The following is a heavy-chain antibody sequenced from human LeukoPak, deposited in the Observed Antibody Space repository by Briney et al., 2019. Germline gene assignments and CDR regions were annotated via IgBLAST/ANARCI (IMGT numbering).Heavy chain of an antibody. J-gene: IGHJ6*03. Sequence: GGSLRLSCAASGFTFSSYWMSWVRQAPGKGLEWVANIKQDGSEKYYVDSVKSRFTISRDNAKNSLYLQMNSLRAEDTAVYYCARDPDAYYYYMDVWGKGTTVTISS. V-gene: IGHV3-7*01. CDR1: GFTFSSYW. CDR2: IKQDGSEK. CDR3: ARDPDAYYYYMDV.